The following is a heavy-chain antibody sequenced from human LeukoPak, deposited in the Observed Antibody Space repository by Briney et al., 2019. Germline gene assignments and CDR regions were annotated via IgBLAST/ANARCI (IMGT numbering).Heavy chain of an antibody. CDR1: GGHLSSYY. V-gene: IGHV4-59*08. CDR2: IYYSGST. D-gene: IGHD3-22*01. Sequence: SQTLSLTCTVSGGHLSSYYRSWIRQPPGKGLEWIGYIYYSGSTNYNPSLKSRVTISVDTSKNQFSLKLNSVTAADTAVYYCARGYDSSGYYFDYWGQGTLVTVYS. CDR3: ARGYDSSGYYFDY. J-gene: IGHJ4*02.